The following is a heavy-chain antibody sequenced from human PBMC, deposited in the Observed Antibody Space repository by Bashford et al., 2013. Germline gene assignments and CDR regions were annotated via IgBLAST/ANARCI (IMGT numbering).Heavy chain of an antibody. V-gene: IGHV1-2*02. D-gene: IGHD3-10*01. J-gene: IGHJ1*01. CDR3: ARDLRTYYYANDLGFQH. CDR2: INPNSGGT. Sequence: ASVKVSCKASGYTFTGYYMHWVRQAPGQGLEWMGWINPNSGGTNYAQKFQGRVTMTRDTSISTAYMELSRLRSDDTAVYYCARDLRTYYYANDLGFQHWGQGTLVTVSS. CDR1: GYTFTGYY.